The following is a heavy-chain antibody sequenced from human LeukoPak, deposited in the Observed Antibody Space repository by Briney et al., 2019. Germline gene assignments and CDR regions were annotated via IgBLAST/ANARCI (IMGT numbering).Heavy chain of an antibody. CDR3: AREIGDLGDY. CDR1: GYTLTSYA. J-gene: IGHJ4*02. D-gene: IGHD4-17*01. Sequence: ASVKVSCKASGYTLTSYALHWVRQAPGQRLEWMGWINIGNGNTKSSQKFQGRVTITRDTSASTAYMELSSLRSEDTAVYYCAREIGDLGDYWGQGTLVTVSS. V-gene: IGHV1-3*04. CDR2: INIGNGNT.